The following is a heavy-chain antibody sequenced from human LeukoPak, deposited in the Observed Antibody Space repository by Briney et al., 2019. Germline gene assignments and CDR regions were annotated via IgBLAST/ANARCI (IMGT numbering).Heavy chain of an antibody. CDR2: IYTSGST. V-gene: IGHV4-4*07. J-gene: IGHJ6*02. Sequence: PSETLSLTCTVSGGSISSYYWSWIRQPAGKGLEWIGRIYTSGSTSYNPSLKSRVTMSVDTSKNQFSLKLSSVTAADTAVYYCARDRCSGGSCYSGWSWYYYYGMDVWGQGTTVTVSS. CDR3: ARDRCSGGSCYSGWSWYYYYGMDV. D-gene: IGHD2-15*01. CDR1: GGSISSYY.